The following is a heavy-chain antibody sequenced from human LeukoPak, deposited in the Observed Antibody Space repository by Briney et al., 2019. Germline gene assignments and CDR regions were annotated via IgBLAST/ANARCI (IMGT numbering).Heavy chain of an antibody. V-gene: IGHV4-61*02. D-gene: IGHD3-9*01. CDR1: GGSISSGSYY. J-gene: IGHJ4*02. CDR3: ARVTGSGGGDY. Sequence: TSETLSLTCTVSGGSISSGSYYWSWIRQPAGKGLEWIGRIYTSGSTNYNPSLKSRVTISVDTSKNQFSLKLSSVTAADTAVYYCARVTGSGGGDYWGQGTLVTVSS. CDR2: IYTSGST.